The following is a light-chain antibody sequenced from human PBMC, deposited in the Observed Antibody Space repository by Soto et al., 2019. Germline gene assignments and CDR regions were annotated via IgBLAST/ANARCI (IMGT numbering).Light chain of an antibody. Sequence: EIQMTQSPPSLSASLGDRVSITCRASETIGSYLNWYKQKPGKAPELLIYLASTLQTGVPARFSGSGSGTDFTLTISGLQPDDFATYFCQQSYKTLRTFGQGTRLQI. CDR3: QQSYKTLRT. CDR2: LAS. J-gene: IGKJ2*01. V-gene: IGKV1-39*01. CDR1: ETIGSY.